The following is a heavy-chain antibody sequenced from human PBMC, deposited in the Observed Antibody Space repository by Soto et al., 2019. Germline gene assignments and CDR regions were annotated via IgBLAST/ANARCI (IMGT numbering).Heavy chain of an antibody. V-gene: IGHV1-46*01. J-gene: IGHJ4*02. CDR1: GYTFTSYY. CDR3: ARAPPLAASGGFDY. Sequence: APVKVSCKSSGYTFTSYYIHWVRQAPGQGLECMGIINPSGGSTSYAQKFQGRVTMTRDTSTSTVYMELSSLRSEDTAVYYCARAPPLAASGGFDYWGQGTLVTVSS. D-gene: IGHD2-15*01. CDR2: INPSGGST.